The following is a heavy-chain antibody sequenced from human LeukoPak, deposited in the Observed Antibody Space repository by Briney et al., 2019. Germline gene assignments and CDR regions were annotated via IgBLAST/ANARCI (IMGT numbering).Heavy chain of an antibody. D-gene: IGHD2-2*02. CDR1: GFTSSGYG. Sequence: PGGSLRLSCAASGFTSSGYGMHWLRQAPGKGLEWVAVIPYDGSNKYYTDSVKGRFTISRDNSKNTLYLQMNSLRAEDTAVYYCAKNRVPTAITPDSWGQGTLVTVSS. V-gene: IGHV3-30*18. CDR3: AKNRVPTAITPDS. J-gene: IGHJ5*01. CDR2: IPYDGSNK.